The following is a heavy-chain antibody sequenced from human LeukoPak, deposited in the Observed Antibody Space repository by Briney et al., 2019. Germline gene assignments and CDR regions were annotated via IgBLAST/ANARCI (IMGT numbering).Heavy chain of an antibody. CDR2: INPNTGDT. V-gene: IGHV1-2*02. Sequence: ASVKVSCKTSGYTFTAYYMHWVRRAPGPGLEWLGWINPNTGDTNYAQKFQGRVTMTRDTSINTASMELSRLTSDDTAVYYCARDLGLGSFFGYWGQGTLVTVSS. D-gene: IGHD3-10*01. CDR3: ARDLGLGSFFGY. CDR1: GYTFTAYY. J-gene: IGHJ4*02.